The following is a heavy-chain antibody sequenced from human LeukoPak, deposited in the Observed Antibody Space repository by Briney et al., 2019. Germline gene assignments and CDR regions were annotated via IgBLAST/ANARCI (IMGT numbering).Heavy chain of an antibody. D-gene: IGHD3-22*01. CDR3: ARGGHYYDSSDYHDY. V-gene: IGHV1-18*01. Sequence: SAYNGNTNYAQKLQGRVTMTTDTSTSTAYMELRSLRSDDTAVYYCARGGHYYDSSDYHDYWGQGTLVTVSS. CDR2: SAYNGNT. J-gene: IGHJ4*02.